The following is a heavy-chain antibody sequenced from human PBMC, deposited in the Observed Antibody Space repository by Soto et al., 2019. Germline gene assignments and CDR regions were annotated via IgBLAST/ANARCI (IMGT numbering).Heavy chain of an antibody. CDR2: INQSGSNK. V-gene: IGHV3-23*01. CDR3: AKEADIVATPYGGFDY. Sequence: GESLKISCAASGFAFGNSWMNWVRQAPGKGLEWVSDINQSGSNKYYVDSVKGRFTISRDNSKNTLYLQMNSLRAEDTAVYYCAKEADIVATPYGGFDYWGQGTLVTVSS. J-gene: IGHJ4*02. CDR1: GFAFGNSW. D-gene: IGHD5-12*01.